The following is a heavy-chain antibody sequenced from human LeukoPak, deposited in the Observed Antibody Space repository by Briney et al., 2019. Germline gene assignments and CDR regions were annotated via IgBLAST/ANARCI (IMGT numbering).Heavy chain of an antibody. V-gene: IGHV4-59*01. CDR3: ARARWSPYYFDN. J-gene: IGHJ4*02. CDR2: IFYTGTT. D-gene: IGHD6-13*01. CDR1: GGSITSYY. Sequence: SETLSLTCAVSGGSITSYYWSWIRQSPGKGLEWIGSIFYTGTTNYNPSLKSRVTISVDASKNQFSLKPRSVATEDTAAYFCARARWSPYYFDNWGQGTLVTVSS.